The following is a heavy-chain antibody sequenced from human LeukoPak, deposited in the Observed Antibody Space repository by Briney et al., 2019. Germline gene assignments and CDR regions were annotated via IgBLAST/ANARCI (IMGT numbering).Heavy chain of an antibody. CDR2: VDGGCGGT. CDR3: AKQSAGSAAWYSLHYDF. V-gene: IGHV3-23*01. CDR1: GFTLSSYA. D-gene: IGHD6-13*01. Sequence: AGGSLRLSCAASGFTLSSYAMTWVRQAPGRGLEWVSSVDGGCGGTYYADSVKGRFTISRDNSKDTLYLQMNGLRAEDTAVYFCAKQSAGSAAWYSLHYDFWGQGTLVTVSS. J-gene: IGHJ4*02.